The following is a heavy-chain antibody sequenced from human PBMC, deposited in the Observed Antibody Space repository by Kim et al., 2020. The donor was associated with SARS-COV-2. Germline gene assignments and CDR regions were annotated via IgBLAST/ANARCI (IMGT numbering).Heavy chain of an antibody. CDR2: MSYDGSNK. CDR1: GFTFRVFA. J-gene: IGHJ6*02. CDR3: ARNLGMDV. V-gene: IGHV3-30-3*01. Sequence: GGSLRLSCAASGFTFRVFAMHWVRQIPGKGLEWVAFMSYDGSNKYSESVKGRFTISRDTSKNTLFLQMNSLRREDTAVYYCARNLGMDVWGQGTTVTVSS.